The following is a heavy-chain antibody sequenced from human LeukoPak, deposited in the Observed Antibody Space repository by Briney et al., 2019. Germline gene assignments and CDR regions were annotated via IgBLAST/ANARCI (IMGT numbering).Heavy chain of an antibody. CDR3: ARDPIVVPAAMLNKADYYMDV. D-gene: IGHD2-2*01. V-gene: IGHV1-18*01. Sequence: ASVKVSCKASGYTFTSYVISWVRQAPGQGLEWMGWISAYNGNTNYAQKLQGRVTMTTDTSTSTAYMELRSLRSDDTAVYYCARDPIVVPAAMLNKADYYMDVWGKGTTVTVSS. CDR1: GYTFTSYV. CDR2: ISAYNGNT. J-gene: IGHJ6*03.